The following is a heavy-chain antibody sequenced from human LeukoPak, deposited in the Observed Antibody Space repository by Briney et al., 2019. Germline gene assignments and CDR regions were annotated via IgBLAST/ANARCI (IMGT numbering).Heavy chain of an antibody. J-gene: IGHJ4*02. V-gene: IGHV3-7*01. CDR3: ATFTPVAGNFDY. Sequence: PGGPLRLSCAASGFTFSSYWMGWVRQAPGKGLQWVANIKQDGSERYYVDSVKGRFTISRDNAKNSLYLQMNSLRAEDTAVYYCATFTPVAGNFDYWGQGTLVTVSS. CDR1: GFTFSSYW. D-gene: IGHD6-19*01. CDR2: IKQDGSER.